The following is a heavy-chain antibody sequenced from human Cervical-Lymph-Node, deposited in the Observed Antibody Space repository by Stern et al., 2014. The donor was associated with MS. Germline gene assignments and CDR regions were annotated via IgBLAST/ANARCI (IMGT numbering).Heavy chain of an antibody. Sequence: VQLVESGGGVVQPGRSLRLSCAASGFSFSRYAMHWVRQDPGKGLAWVELIWYDGSNPYYADSVTGRFTISRDNFKNTLYLQMNSLRAEDTAVYYCASAYSSSHYYFDYWGQGTLVTVSS. D-gene: IGHD6-13*01. V-gene: IGHV3-33*01. CDR2: IWYDGSNP. CDR3: ASAYSSSHYYFDY. J-gene: IGHJ4*02. CDR1: GFSFSRYA.